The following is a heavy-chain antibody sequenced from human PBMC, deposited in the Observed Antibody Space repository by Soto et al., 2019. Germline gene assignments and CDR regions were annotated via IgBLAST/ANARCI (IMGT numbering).Heavy chain of an antibody. J-gene: IGHJ4*02. CDR2: ISAYNGNT. CDR1: GYTFTSYG. CDR3: AREPHTIFGVVIIPLFDY. D-gene: IGHD3-3*01. V-gene: IGHV1-18*01. Sequence: QVQLVQSGAEVKKPGASVKVSCKASGYTFTSYGISWVRQAPGQGLEWMGWISAYNGNTNYARKLQGRVTMTTDTSTSTAYMELRSLRSDDTAVYYCAREPHTIFGVVIIPLFDYWGQGTLVTVSS.